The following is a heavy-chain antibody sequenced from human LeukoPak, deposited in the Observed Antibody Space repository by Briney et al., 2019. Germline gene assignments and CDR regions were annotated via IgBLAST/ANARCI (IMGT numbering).Heavy chain of an antibody. CDR1: GFTFSSYW. J-gene: IGHJ6*02. V-gene: IGHV3-7*01. D-gene: IGHD3-3*01. Sequence: SGGSLRLSCAASGFTFSSYWMSWVRQAPGKGLEWVANIKHDGTEKYYVDSVKGRFTISRDNAKNSLFLQVNSLRAEDTAVYYCARAHYDFWSGYYSPNYYYGMDVWGQGTTVTVSS. CDR2: IKHDGTEK. CDR3: ARAHYDFWSGYYSPNYYYGMDV.